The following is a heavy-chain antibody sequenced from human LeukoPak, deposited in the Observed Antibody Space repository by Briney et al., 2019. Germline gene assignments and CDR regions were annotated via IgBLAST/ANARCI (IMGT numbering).Heavy chain of an antibody. J-gene: IGHJ4*02. V-gene: IGHV1-69*13. D-gene: IGHD3-10*01. Sequence: SVNVSCKASVGTFSSYAISWVRQAPGQGLEWMGGIIPIFGTANYAQKFQGRVTITADESTSTAYMELSSLRSEDTAVYYCAGAPYYYGSGSYYSFDYWGQGTLVTVSS. CDR3: AGAPYYYGSGSYYSFDY. CDR2: IIPIFGTA. CDR1: VGTFSSYA.